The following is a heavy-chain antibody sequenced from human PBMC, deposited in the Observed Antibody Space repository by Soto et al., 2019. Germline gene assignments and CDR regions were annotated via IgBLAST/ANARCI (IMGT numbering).Heavy chain of an antibody. CDR1: GFTFSSYS. CDR2: ISSSSSYI. V-gene: IGHV3-21*01. Sequence: EVQLVESGGGLVKPGGSLRLCCAASGFTFSSYSMNWVRQAPGKGLEWVSSISSSSSYIYYADSVKGRFTISRDNAKNSLYLQMNSLRAEDTAVYYCARHKGASGLDAFDILGQGTMVTVSS. J-gene: IGHJ3*02. CDR3: ARHKGASGLDAFDI. D-gene: IGHD3-22*01.